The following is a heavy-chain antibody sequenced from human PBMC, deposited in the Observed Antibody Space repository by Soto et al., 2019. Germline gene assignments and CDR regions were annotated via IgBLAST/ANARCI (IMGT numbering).Heavy chain of an antibody. D-gene: IGHD6-13*01. CDR2: TYYRSKWYN. CDR1: GDSVSNNSAA. Sequence: SQTLSLTCAISGDSVSNNSAAWNWIRQSPSRGLEWLGRTYYRSKWYNDYAVSVKSRITINPDTSKNQFSLQLNSVTPEDTAVDYCARDNFVRAAADPSPLACSGQGTRVTV. V-gene: IGHV6-1*01. CDR3: ARDNFVRAAADPSPLAC. J-gene: IGHJ4*02.